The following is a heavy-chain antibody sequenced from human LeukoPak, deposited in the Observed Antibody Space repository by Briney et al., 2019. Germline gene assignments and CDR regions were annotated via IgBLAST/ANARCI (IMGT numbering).Heavy chain of an antibody. Sequence: PGVTLRLSCAASGFTFSSYWMSWVRRAPGKGLEWVVNINQDGSEKYYVDSVKGRFTMSRDNAKNPLYVEMNSLRAEDTAVYYCARAAGSSGWYYHYYMDVWGKGTTVTVSS. CDR3: ARAAGSSGWYYHYYMDV. V-gene: IGHV3-7*01. CDR1: GFTFSSYW. J-gene: IGHJ6*03. D-gene: IGHD6-19*01. CDR2: INQDGSEK.